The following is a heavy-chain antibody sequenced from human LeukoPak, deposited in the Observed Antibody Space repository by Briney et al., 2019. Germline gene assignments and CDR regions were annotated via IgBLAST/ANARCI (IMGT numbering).Heavy chain of an antibody. CDR3: AGGSCSGGRCHTYNWFDP. J-gene: IGHJ5*02. V-gene: IGHV3-11*01. CDR2: ISSSGSTI. D-gene: IGHD2-15*01. CDR1: GFTFNDYY. Sequence: GGSLRLSCAASGFTFNDYYVTWIRQAPGKGLEWVSYISSSGSTIYYADSVKGRFTISRDNAKNSLYLQMNSLRAEDTAVYYCAGGSCSGGRCHTYNWFDPWGQGTLVTVSS.